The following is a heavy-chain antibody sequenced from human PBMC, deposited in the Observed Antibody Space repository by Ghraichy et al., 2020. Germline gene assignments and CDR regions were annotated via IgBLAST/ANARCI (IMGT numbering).Heavy chain of an antibody. V-gene: IGHV3-13*01. Sequence: GGSLRLSCAASGFTFRSYDMHWVRQVTGKGLEWVSGIGTGGDTHYPVSVKGRFIISRENAKNFLYLQMNSLRVGDTAVYYCARGPIPDPRNWNDVGWFDPWGQGTVVTCSS. CDR1: GFTFRSYD. CDR2: IGTGGDT. CDR3: ARGPIPDPRNWNDVGWFDP. D-gene: IGHD1-1*01. J-gene: IGHJ5*02.